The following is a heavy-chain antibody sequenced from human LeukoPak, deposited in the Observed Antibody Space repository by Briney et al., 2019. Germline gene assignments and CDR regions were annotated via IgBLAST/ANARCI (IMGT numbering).Heavy chain of an antibody. CDR2: IYPGDSDT. J-gene: IGHJ4*02. CDR3: ARLDILTGYYNGYNDY. D-gene: IGHD3-9*01. Sequence: GESLKISCKGSGYSFTSYWIGWVRQMPGKGQEWMGIIYPGDSDTRYSPSFQGQVTISADKSISTAYLQWSSLKASDTAMYYCARLDILTGYYNGYNDYWGQGTLVTVSS. CDR1: GYSFTSYW. V-gene: IGHV5-51*01.